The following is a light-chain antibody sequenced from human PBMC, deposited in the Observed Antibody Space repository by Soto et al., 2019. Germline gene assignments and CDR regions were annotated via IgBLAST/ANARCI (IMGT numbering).Light chain of an antibody. CDR2: HAS. CDR1: QSISSY. J-gene: IGKJ1*01. CDR3: LQAASFPRT. Sequence: DIHMTQSPSSLSASLVYIVTITCXASQSISSYLNWYQQKPGKAPKFLISHASRLQNGVPSRFSGSESGTDFTLTINGLQPEDFATYYCLQAASFPRTFGQGTKVDIK. V-gene: IGKV1-39*01.